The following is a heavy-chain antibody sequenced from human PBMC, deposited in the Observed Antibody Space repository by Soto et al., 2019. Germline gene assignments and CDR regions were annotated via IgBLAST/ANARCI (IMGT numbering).Heavy chain of an antibody. Sequence: ASVKVSCKAAGCTFSSYAISWVRQAPGQGLEWMGGIIPIFGTANYAQKFQGRVTITADKSTSTAYMELSSLRSEDTAVYYCARLRGSGPKLNWFDTCGKGTLVTVSS. J-gene: IGHJ5*02. D-gene: IGHD3-3*01. CDR2: IIPIFGTA. CDR1: GCTFSSYA. V-gene: IGHV1-69*06. CDR3: ARLRGSGPKLNWFDT.